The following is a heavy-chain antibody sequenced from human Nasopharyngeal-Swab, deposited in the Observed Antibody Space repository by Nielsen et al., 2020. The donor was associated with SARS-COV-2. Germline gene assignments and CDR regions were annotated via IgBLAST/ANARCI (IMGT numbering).Heavy chain of an antibody. Sequence: RQAPGKGLEWIGEINHSGSTNYNPSLKSRVTISVGTSKNQFSLKLSSVTAADTAVYYCAREGGGGYDILTYYYYMDVWGKGTTVTVSS. CDR2: INHSGST. D-gene: IGHD3-9*01. J-gene: IGHJ6*03. CDR3: AREGGGGYDILTYYYYMDV. V-gene: IGHV4-34*01.